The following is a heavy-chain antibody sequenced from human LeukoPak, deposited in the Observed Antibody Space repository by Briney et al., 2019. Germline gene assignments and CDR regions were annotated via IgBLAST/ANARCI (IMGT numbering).Heavy chain of an antibody. J-gene: IGHJ4*02. CDR2: VYYSGSA. V-gene: IGHV4-39*01. CDR3: VRTSGWGYPMDDY. Sequence: PSETPSLTCTVSGGSINRSSYYWGWIRQPPGKGLEWIGSVYYSGSAYYNPSLKSRVTISVDTSRNQFSLELTSVTAADTAVYYCVRTSGWGYPMDDYWGQGTLVTVSS. D-gene: IGHD3-3*01. CDR1: GGSINRSSYY.